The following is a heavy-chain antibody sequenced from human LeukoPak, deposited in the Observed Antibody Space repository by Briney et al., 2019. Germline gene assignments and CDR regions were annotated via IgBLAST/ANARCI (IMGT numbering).Heavy chain of an antibody. D-gene: IGHD3-3*01. CDR1: GGSINSYY. CDR2: INHSGST. CDR3: ARGRITIFGVVTFHWFDP. Sequence: SETLSLTCTVFGGSINSYYWSWIRQPPGKGLEWIGEINHSGSTNYNPSLKSRVTISVDTSKNQFSLKLSSVTAADTAVYYCARGRITIFGVVTFHWFDPWGQGTLVTVSS. J-gene: IGHJ5*02. V-gene: IGHV4-34*01.